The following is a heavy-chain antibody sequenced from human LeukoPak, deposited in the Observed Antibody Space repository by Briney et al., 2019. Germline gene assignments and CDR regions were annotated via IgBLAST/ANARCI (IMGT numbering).Heavy chain of an antibody. CDR1: GYTFTSYD. J-gene: IGHJ6*02. D-gene: IGHD3-3*01. V-gene: IGHV1-8*01. CDR3: ATQYYDFWSGYYASYGMDV. CDR2: MNPNSGNT. Sequence: ASVKVSCKASGYTFTSYDINWVRQATGQGLEWMGWMNPNSGNTGYAQKFQGRVTMTRNTSISTAYMELSSLRSEDTAVYYCATQYYDFWSGYYASYGMDVWGQGTTVTVSS.